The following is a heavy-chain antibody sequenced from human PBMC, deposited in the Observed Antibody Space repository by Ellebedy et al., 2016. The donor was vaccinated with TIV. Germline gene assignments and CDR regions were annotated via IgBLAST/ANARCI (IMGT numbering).Heavy chain of an antibody. CDR3: ARYYYDSSGYYLLDRHFDY. D-gene: IGHD3-22*01. CDR2: IYYGGRT. Sequence: SETLSLXXTVSGGSISGSFYYWGWIRQPPGKGLEWIGSIYYGGRTDYNPSLKSRVTISVDTPKNQFSLKLSSVAAADTAVYYCARYYYDSSGYYLLDRHFDYWGQGTLVTVSS. J-gene: IGHJ4*02. V-gene: IGHV4-39*01. CDR1: GGSISGSFYY.